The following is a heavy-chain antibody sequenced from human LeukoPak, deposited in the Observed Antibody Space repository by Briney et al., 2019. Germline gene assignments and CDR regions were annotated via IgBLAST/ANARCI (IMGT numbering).Heavy chain of an antibody. D-gene: IGHD3-10*01. CDR1: GDSISAYT. CDR2: INHSGST. Sequence: SETLSRTCTVSGDSISAYTWSWLRQPPGKGLEWIGEINHSGSTNYNPSLKSRVTISVDTSKNQFSLTLSSVTAADTAVYYCARPRVRGVIIRGFDYWGQGTLVTVSS. CDR3: ARPRVRGVIIRGFDY. V-gene: IGHV4-34*01. J-gene: IGHJ4*01.